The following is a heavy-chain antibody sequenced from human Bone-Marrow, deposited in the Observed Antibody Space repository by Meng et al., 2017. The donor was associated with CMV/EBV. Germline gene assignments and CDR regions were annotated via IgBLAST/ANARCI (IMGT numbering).Heavy chain of an antibody. Sequence: NVDCQASGGTFSSYAISWVRQAPGQGLEWMGGIIPIFGTANYAQKFQGRVTITTDESTSTAYMELSSLRSEDTAVYYCARDLLYDSSGYPDYWGQGTLVTVSS. CDR2: IIPIFGTA. D-gene: IGHD3-22*01. CDR3: ARDLLYDSSGYPDY. V-gene: IGHV1-69*05. J-gene: IGHJ4*02. CDR1: GGTFSSYA.